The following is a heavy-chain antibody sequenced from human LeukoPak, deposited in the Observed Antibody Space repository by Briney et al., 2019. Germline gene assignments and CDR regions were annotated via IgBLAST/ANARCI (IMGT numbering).Heavy chain of an antibody. V-gene: IGHV1-46*01. J-gene: IGHJ5*02. D-gene: IGHD1-26*01. CDR2: INPSGSST. Sequence: ASVKVSWKASGYRFTSYYMHWVRQAPGQGLEWMGLINPSGSSTSYAQKFQGRLSLTRDMSTSTDYMELSSLTSEDTAVYYCARDNSRVDSVGRAAWWFDPWGQGALVTVSS. CDR3: ARDNSRVDSVGRAAWWFDP. CDR1: GYRFTSYY.